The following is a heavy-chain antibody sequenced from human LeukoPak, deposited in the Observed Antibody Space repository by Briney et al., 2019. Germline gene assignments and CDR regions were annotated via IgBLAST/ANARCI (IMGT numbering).Heavy chain of an antibody. CDR2: ISSSSSYI. CDR3: ARDNNVVVVAANTGFDY. V-gene: IGHV3-21*01. D-gene: IGHD2-15*01. CDR1: GFTLSSYV. Sequence: GGSLRLSCAASGFTLSSYVMNWVRQAPGKGLEWVSSISSSSSYIYYADSVKGRFTISRDNAKNSLYLQMNSLRAEDTAVYYCARDNNVVVVAANTGFDYWGQGTLVTVSS. J-gene: IGHJ4*02.